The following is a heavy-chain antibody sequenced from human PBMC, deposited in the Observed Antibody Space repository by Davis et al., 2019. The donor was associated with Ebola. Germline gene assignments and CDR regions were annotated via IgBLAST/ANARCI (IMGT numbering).Heavy chain of an antibody. CDR1: GGSISSYY. V-gene: IGHV4-34*01. D-gene: IGHD6-13*01. J-gene: IGHJ6*02. CDR2: INHSGST. CDR3: ARRGDSSSWYYYYGMDV. Sequence: SETLSLTCTVSGGSISSYYWSWIRQPPGKGLEWIGEINHSGSTNYNPSLKSRVTISVDTSKNQFSLKLSSVTAADTAVYYCARRGDSSSWYYYYGMDVWGQGTTVTVSS.